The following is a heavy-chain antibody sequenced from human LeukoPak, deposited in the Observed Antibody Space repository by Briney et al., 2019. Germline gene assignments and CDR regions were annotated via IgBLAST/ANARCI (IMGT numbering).Heavy chain of an antibody. CDR2: ISSSSSTI. D-gene: IGHD3-22*01. CDR3: AREPDSSGYYLGGRPKDAFDI. V-gene: IGHV3-48*01. CDR1: GFTFSSYS. Sequence: GGSLRLSCAASGFTFSSYSMNWVRQAPGKGLEWVSYISSSSSTIYYADSVKGRFTISRDNAKNSLYLQMNSLRAEDTAVYYCAREPDSSGYYLGGRPKDAFDIWGQGTMVTVSS. J-gene: IGHJ3*02.